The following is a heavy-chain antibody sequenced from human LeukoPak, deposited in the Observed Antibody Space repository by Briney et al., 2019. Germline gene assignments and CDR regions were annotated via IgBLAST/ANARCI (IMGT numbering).Heavy chain of an antibody. Sequence: SETLSLTCTVSGGSISNFYWSWIRQPPGKGLEWIGYIYYSGTTKYNPSLKSRVTISVDTSKNQFSLKLNSVTAADTAVYYCARAAGYGSEYFQHWGQGTLVTVSS. V-gene: IGHV4-59*01. CDR3: ARAAGYGSEYFQH. CDR2: IYYSGTT. CDR1: GGSISNFY. D-gene: IGHD5-12*01. J-gene: IGHJ1*01.